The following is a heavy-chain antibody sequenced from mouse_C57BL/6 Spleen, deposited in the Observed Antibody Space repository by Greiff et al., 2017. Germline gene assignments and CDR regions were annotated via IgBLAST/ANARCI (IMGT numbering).Heavy chain of an antibody. CDR2: ISNGGGST. Sequence: EVQLVESGGGLVQPGGSLKLSCAASGFTFSDYYMYWVRQTPEKRLEWVAYISNGGGSTYYPDTVKGRFTISRDNAKNTLYLQMSRRKSEDTAMYYCARDYDYDAWFAYWGQGTLGTVSA. V-gene: IGHV5-12*01. J-gene: IGHJ3*01. D-gene: IGHD2-4*01. CDR3: ARDYDYDAWFAY. CDR1: GFTFSDYY.